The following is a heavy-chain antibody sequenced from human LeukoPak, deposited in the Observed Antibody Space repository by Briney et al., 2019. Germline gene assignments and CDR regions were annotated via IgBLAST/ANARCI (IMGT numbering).Heavy chain of an antibody. CDR2: IIPILGIA. D-gene: IGHD2-15*01. CDR1: GGTFSSYA. Sequence: SVKVSCTASGGTFSSYAISWVRQAPGQGLEWMGRIIPILGIANYAQKFQGRVTITADKSTSTAYMELSSLRSEDTAVYYCARAPGSCSGGSCYGENDFDYWGQGTLVTVSS. CDR3: ARAPGSCSGGSCYGENDFDY. V-gene: IGHV1-69*04. J-gene: IGHJ4*02.